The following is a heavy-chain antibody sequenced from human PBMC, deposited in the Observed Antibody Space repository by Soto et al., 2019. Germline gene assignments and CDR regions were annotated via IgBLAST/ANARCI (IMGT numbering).Heavy chain of an antibody. CDR3: AKDGDYFLGYFDY. CDR2: ISYDGSNK. J-gene: IGHJ4*02. D-gene: IGHD4-17*01. Sequence: GGSLRLSCAASGFTFSSYAMHWVRQAPGKGLEWVAVISYDGSNKYYADSVKGQFTISRDNSKNTLYLQMNSLRAEDTAVYYCAKDGDYFLGYFDYWGQGTLVTVSS. CDR1: GFTFSSYA. V-gene: IGHV3-30-3*01.